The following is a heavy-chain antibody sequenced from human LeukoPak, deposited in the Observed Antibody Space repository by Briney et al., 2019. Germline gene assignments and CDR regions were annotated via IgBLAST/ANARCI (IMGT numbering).Heavy chain of an antibody. J-gene: IGHJ4*02. V-gene: IGHV3-7*01. CDR3: ARVRVYGDSERDY. CDR2: IKQDGSEK. CDR1: GFIFRSYW. D-gene: IGHD4-17*01. Sequence: GGSLRLSCAASGFIFRSYWMNWVRQAPGKGLEWVANIKQDGSEKYYVDSVKGRFTISRDNAKNSPYLQMNSLRVEDTAVYYCARVRVYGDSERDYWGQGTLVTVSS.